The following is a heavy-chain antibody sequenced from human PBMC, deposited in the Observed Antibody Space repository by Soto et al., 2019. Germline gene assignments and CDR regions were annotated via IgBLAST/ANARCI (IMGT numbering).Heavy chain of an antibody. CDR1: GYSFTSYG. V-gene: IGHV5-51*01. CDR3: LRVLNGDYVY. CDR2: IYPGDSDI. D-gene: IGHD4-17*01. J-gene: IGHJ4*02. Sequence: GESMKISCKGSGYSFTSYGIGWVRQMPGKGLEWMGIIYPGDSDIRYSPSFQGQVTISADKSISTAYLQWSSLKASDTAMYYCLRVLNGDYVYWGQGTLVTSPQ.